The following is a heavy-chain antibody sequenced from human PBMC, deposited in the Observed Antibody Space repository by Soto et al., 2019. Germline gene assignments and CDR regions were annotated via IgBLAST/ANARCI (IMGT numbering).Heavy chain of an antibody. CDR3: ARRYCSGGSCYSGAFDI. J-gene: IGHJ3*02. CDR1: GYTFTSYG. D-gene: IGHD2-15*01. V-gene: IGHV1-18*01. Sequence: ASVKVSCKASGYTFTSYGISWVRQAPGQGLEWMGWISAYNGNTNYAQKLQGRVTMTTDTSTSTAYMELRSLRSDDTAVYYCARRYCSGGSCYSGAFDIWGQGTMVTVSS. CDR2: ISAYNGNT.